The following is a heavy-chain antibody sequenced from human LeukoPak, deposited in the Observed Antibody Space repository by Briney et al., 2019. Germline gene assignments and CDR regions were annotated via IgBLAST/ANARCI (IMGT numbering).Heavy chain of an antibody. J-gene: IGHJ4*02. CDR1: GYSFTSCW. D-gene: IGHD1-1*01. Sequence: GESLKISCKGSGYSFTSCWISWVRQMPGKGLEWMGRIDPSDSYTNYSPSFQGHVTISADKSISTAYLQWSSLKASDTAMYYCAARWNDDLDFDYWGQGTLVTVSS. V-gene: IGHV5-10-1*01. CDR3: AARWNDDLDFDY. CDR2: IDPSDSYT.